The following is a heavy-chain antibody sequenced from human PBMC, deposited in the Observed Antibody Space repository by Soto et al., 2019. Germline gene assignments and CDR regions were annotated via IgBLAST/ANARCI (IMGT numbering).Heavy chain of an antibody. Sequence: SSVKVSCKASGYTFTGYYMHWVRHAPGQGLEWMGWINPNSGGTNYAQKFQGRVTMTRDTPISTAYMELSRLRSDDTAVYYCARIGLTSVVVPAAIPLYYFDYWGQGTLVTVSS. J-gene: IGHJ4*02. D-gene: IGHD2-2*01. CDR1: GYTFTGYY. CDR2: INPNSGGT. V-gene: IGHV1-2*02. CDR3: ARIGLTSVVVPAAIPLYYFDY.